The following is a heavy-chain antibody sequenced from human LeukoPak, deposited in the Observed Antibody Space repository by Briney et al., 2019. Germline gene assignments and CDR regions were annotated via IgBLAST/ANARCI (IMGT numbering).Heavy chain of an antibody. J-gene: IGHJ4*02. V-gene: IGHV4-39*07. CDR2: IYYSGST. CDR3: AREGYDFWSGYGTGGFDY. Sequence: SETLSLTCTVSGGSISSSSYYWGWIRQPPGKGLEWIGSIYYSGSTYYNPSLKSRVTISVDTSKNQFSLKLSSVTAADTAVYYCAREGYDFWSGYGTGGFDYWGQGTLVTVSS. CDR1: GGSISSSSYY. D-gene: IGHD3-3*01.